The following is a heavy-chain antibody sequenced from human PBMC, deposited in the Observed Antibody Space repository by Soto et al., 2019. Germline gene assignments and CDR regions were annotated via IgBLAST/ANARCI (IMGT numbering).Heavy chain of an antibody. CDR2: ISGSGGST. CDR3: AKDGTAAGPVLMAY. J-gene: IGHJ4*02. CDR1: GFTFSSYA. D-gene: IGHD6-13*01. Sequence: EVQLLESGGGLVQPGGSLRLSFAASGFTFSSYAMSWVRQAPGKGLEWVSAISGSGGSTYYADSVKGRFTISRDNSNNTLYLQMNSLRADDTAVYYCAKDGTAAGPVLMAYWGQGTLVTVSS. V-gene: IGHV3-23*01.